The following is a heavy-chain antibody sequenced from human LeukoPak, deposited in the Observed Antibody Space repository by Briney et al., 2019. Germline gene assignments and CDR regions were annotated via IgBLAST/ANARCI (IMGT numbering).Heavy chain of an antibody. V-gene: IGHV4-59*01. Sequence: SETLSLTCTVSGGSISSYYLSWIRQPPGKGLEWIGYIYYSGSTNYNPSLKSRVTISVDTSKNQFSLKLSSVTAADTAVYYCASYSYYYDSSGYFDYWGQGTLVTISS. D-gene: IGHD3-22*01. CDR3: ASYSYYYDSSGYFDY. J-gene: IGHJ4*02. CDR2: IYYSGST. CDR1: GGSISSYY.